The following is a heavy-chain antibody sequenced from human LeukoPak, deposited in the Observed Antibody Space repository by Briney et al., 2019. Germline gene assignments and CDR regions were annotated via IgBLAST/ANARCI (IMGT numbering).Heavy chain of an antibody. D-gene: IGHD6-25*01. V-gene: IGHV4-4*02. CDR2: VHLDGRN. J-gene: IGHJ4*02. CDR1: GGSLTSTNW. Sequence: SETLSLTRDVSGGSLTSTNWWTWFRQPPGKGLEWIGEVHLDGRNNYNPSLKSRLVMSADLPENHISLKLTSVTAADTAVYYCAREGGFYRPLDYSGQGTLVTVSS. CDR3: AREGGFYRPLDY.